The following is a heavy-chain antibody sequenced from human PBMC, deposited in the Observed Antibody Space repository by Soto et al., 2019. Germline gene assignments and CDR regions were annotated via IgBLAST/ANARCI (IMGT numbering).Heavy chain of an antibody. J-gene: IGHJ4*02. CDR3: ARDVGNGYGYGYGY. Sequence: QVPLVQYGAEVKKPGASVTVSCKVSGYTFTSYGISWVRQAPGQGLEWMGWISTSNGNTNYAQKLQGRVTMTTDTSTSTAYMELRSLRSDDTAVYYCARDVGNGYGYGYGYWGQGTLVTVSS. D-gene: IGHD5-18*01. CDR2: ISTSNGNT. CDR1: GYTFTSYG. V-gene: IGHV1-18*01.